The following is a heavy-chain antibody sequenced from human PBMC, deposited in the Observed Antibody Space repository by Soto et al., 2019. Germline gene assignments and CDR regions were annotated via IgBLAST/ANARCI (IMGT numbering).Heavy chain of an antibody. CDR1: VFAFSSYG. CDR2: ISAGGDNT. Sequence: GGSRRLSCSASVFAFSSYGINGVLQTPNKGLEWVSAISAGGDNTYYRDSVRGRFTISRDNSRNNLYLQMNSLTAEDTAVYYCEANWDNTYGDINYWGQGTMVPVSS. J-gene: IGHJ4*02. V-gene: IGHV3-23*01. CDR3: EANWDNTYGDINY. D-gene: IGHD1-1*01.